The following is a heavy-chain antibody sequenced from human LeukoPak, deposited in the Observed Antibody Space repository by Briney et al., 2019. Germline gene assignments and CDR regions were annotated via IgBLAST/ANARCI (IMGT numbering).Heavy chain of an antibody. CDR2: ISYDGSNK. D-gene: IGHD3-16*01. J-gene: IGHJ4*02. V-gene: IGHV3-30-3*01. CDR1: GFTFSSYA. Sequence: PGGSLRLSCAASGFTFSSYAMHWVRQAPGKGLEWVAVISYDGSNKYYADSVKGRFTISRDNSKNTLYLQMNSLRAEDTAVYYCARDRSAYDYDPPGYWGQGTLVTVSS. CDR3: ARDRSAYDYDPPGY.